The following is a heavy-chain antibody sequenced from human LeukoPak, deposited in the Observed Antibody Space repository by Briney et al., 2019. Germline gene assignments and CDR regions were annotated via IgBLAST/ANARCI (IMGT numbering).Heavy chain of an antibody. J-gene: IGHJ4*02. Sequence: GGSLRLSCAASGFTFSNSAMSWVRQAPGKGLEWVSTLSGSGITTYYADSVKGRFTISRDNSKNTLYLQMNSLRAEDTAVYYCAKSQRNVDTGIDYWGRGTLVTVSS. CDR2: LSGSGITT. D-gene: IGHD5-18*01. V-gene: IGHV3-23*01. CDR1: GFTFSNSA. CDR3: AKSQRNVDTGIDY.